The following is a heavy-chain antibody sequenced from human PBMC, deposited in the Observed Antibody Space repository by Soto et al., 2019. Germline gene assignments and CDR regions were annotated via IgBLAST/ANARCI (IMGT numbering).Heavy chain of an antibody. J-gene: IGHJ4*02. V-gene: IGHV5-10-1*01. CDR3: ATQGLTTYYFGY. Sequence: GESLKISCKVSGYRFASQWISWVRPVPGKGQEWMGRIDLSESYTTYNPSFQGHVTFSADKSITTAYLQWRSLEASDTATYYCATQGLTTYYFGYWGQGTLVTVSS. CDR2: IDLSESYT. CDR1: GYRFASQW.